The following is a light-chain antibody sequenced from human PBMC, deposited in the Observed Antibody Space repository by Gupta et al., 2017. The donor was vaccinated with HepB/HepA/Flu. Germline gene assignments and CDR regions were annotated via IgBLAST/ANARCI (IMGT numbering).Light chain of an antibody. V-gene: IGKV3-20*01. CDR2: GAS. CDR3: QQCDSLPAT. CDR1: LSINSSF. Sequence: EIVLTQSPGTLSLSPGKRATLSCRASLSINSSFLAWYQHKPGRAPRLLIFGASRRAPGIPDRFSGSGSGADFTLTINRLEPEAFAVYYCQQCDSLPATFGPGTKVDIK. J-gene: IGKJ3*01.